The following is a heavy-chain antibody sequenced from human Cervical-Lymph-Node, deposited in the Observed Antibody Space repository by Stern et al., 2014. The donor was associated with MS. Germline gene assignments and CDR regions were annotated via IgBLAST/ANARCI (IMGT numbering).Heavy chain of an antibody. CDR2: IHTVGTT. J-gene: IGHJ4*02. CDR3: AREIAGRRFED. D-gene: IGHD6-6*01. Sequence: EVQLVESGGGLVQPGGSLRLSCEASGFPVGASYMNWVRQAPGKGLEWVSRIHTVGTTHYADSVKGRFTISRANAKNALYLQMDRLTVEDTAVYYCAREIAGRRFEDWGRGPWSPSPQ. V-gene: IGHV3-66*01. CDR1: GFPVGASY.